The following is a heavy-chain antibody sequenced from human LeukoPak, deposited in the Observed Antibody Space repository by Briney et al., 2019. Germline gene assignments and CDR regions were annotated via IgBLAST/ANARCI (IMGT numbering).Heavy chain of an antibody. CDR2: TYYRGST. Sequence: SETLSLTCSVSGASISDYYWSWIRQPPGKGLEWIGNTYYRGSTNYNPSLKSRVTVSVDTSKNQFSLRLTSVTAADTGVYYCARGALSSIAVRQSFDYWGQGTLVSVSS. V-gene: IGHV4-59*01. CDR1: GASISDYY. D-gene: IGHD6-6*01. J-gene: IGHJ4*02. CDR3: ARGALSSIAVRQSFDY.